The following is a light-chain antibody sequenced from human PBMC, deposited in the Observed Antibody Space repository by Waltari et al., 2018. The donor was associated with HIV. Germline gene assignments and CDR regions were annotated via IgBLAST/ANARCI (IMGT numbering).Light chain of an antibody. CDR1: NIGSKS. CDR2: DGA. Sequence: SYVLTQPPSVSVAPGQTAGITCGGDNIGSKSVHWYQQKPGQAPVLLIYDGADRPSGIPERFSGSNSENTATLTIGRVEAGDEADYYCQVWDSGSAHVVFVGGTNLAVL. V-gene: IGLV3-21*02. J-gene: IGLJ2*01. CDR3: QVWDSGSAHVV.